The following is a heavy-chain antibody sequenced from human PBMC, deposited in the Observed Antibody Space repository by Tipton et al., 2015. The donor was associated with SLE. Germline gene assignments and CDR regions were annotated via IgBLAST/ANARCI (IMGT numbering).Heavy chain of an antibody. V-gene: IGHV4-59*01. CDR3: ARSALSGSYYWFDP. CDR1: GGSISSYD. Sequence: TLSLTCTVSGGSISSYDWSWIRQPPGKQLEWIGYVYYSGNINYNPSLKSRFTISVDTSQNQFSLKLNSVTAADTAVYYCARSALSGSYYWFDPWGQGSLVTVSS. CDR2: VYYSGNI. J-gene: IGHJ5*02. D-gene: IGHD1-26*01.